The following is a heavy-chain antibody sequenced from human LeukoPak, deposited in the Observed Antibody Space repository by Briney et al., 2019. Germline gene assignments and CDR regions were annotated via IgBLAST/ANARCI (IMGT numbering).Heavy chain of an antibody. V-gene: IGHV3-23*01. CDR1: GFTFTTFA. J-gene: IGHJ6*02. CDR2: ISGSGYTT. CDR3: AKKRYEDGTSSPGYLDV. Sequence: PGGSLSLSCAASGFTFTTFAMNWARQAPGKGLEWVSVISGSGYTTHYADSVKGRFTISRDNFENMVYLQMNSLRAEDTAVYYCAKKRYEDGTSSPGYLDVWGQGTTVTVSS. D-gene: IGHD1-1*01.